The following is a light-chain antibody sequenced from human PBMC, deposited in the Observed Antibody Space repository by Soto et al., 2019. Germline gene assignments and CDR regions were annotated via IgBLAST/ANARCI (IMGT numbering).Light chain of an antibody. CDR2: DTN. CDR3: AAWDHSLNGPV. CDR1: SSNIGLND. J-gene: IGLJ2*01. V-gene: IGLV1-44*01. Sequence: QSVLTQPPSASGTPGQTVTISCSGSSSNIGLNDVHWYRQLSGTAPQILIYDTNQQATGVPDRFSGSRSGTSASLAIHGLQSEDEADYHCAAWDHSLNGPVFGGGTKVTVL.